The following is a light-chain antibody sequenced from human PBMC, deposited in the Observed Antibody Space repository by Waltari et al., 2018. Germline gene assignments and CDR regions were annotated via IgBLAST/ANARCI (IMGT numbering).Light chain of an antibody. J-gene: IGKJ5*01. CDR2: WAS. CDR1: HSVMYSSNNQDY. CDR3: QQYITSPVT. Sequence: DIVMTQSPDSLAVSLGERATSSCKSSHSVMYSSNNQDYLAWYQQKPGQPPKLLIYWASTRESGVPDRFSGSGSATNFTLTISSLQAEDVAVYWCQQYITSPVTFGQGTRLEIK. V-gene: IGKV4-1*01.